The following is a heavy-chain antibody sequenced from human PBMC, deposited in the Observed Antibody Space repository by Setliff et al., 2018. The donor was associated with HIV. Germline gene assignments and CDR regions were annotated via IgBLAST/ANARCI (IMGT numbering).Heavy chain of an antibody. D-gene: IGHD4-17*01. J-gene: IGHJ4*02. CDR1: GFSFRTYW. CDR3: VRSPYGDYGLDY. Sequence: GGSLRLSCAASGFSFRTYWMSWVRQAPGKGLEWVANMKYDGTEIYYVDAVKGRFTISRDNAKKSVFLHMNSLRGEDTAVYYCVRSPYGDYGLDYWGQGTLVTVSS. CDR2: MKYDGTEI. V-gene: IGHV3-7*01.